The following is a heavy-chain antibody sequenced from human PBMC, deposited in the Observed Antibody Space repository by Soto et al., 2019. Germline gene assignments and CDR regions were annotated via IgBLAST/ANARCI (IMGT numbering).Heavy chain of an antibody. Sequence: SETLSLTCAVYGGSFSGYYWSWIRQPPGKGLEWIGEINHSGSTNYNPSLKSRVTISVDTSKNQFSLKLSSVTAADTAVYYCAGPPPFTVTPLDVWGQGTTVTVSS. J-gene: IGHJ6*02. CDR2: INHSGST. V-gene: IGHV4-34*01. CDR3: AGPPPFTVTPLDV. D-gene: IGHD4-17*01. CDR1: GGSFSGYY.